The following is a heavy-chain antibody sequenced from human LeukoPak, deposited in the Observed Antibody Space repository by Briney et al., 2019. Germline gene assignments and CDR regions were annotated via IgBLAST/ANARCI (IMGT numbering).Heavy chain of an antibody. J-gene: IGHJ6*02. CDR3: VRQYSTQDYSGMGV. CDR1: GDSVSSNSAA. D-gene: IGHD6-6*01. CDR2: TYYRSKWYN. Sequence: SQTLSLTCAISGDSVSSNSAAWNWIRQSPSRGLEWLGRTYYRSKWYNDYAVSVKSRITINSDTSKNRFSLQLNSVTPEDTAVYYCVRQYSTQDYSGMGVWGQGTTVTVSS. V-gene: IGHV6-1*01.